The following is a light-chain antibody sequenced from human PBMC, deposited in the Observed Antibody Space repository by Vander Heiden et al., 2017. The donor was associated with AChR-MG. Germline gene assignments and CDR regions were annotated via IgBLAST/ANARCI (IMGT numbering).Light chain of an antibody. CDR2: GAS. Sequence: EIVMTQPPATLSVSPGERAILSCRASQSVRSNLAWHQQKPGQAPRLLIYGASTRATGIPARFSGSGSGTEFTLTISSLQSEDFAVYYCQQYDNWPYTFGQETKLEI. J-gene: IGKJ2*01. V-gene: IGKV3-15*01. CDR1: QSVRSN. CDR3: QQYDNWPYT.